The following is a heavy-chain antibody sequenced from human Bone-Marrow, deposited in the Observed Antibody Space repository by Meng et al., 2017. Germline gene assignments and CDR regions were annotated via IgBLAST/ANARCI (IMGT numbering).Heavy chain of an antibody. CDR2: ISSNGGST. CDR3: ARAPAMVKPDFDY. D-gene: IGHD5-18*01. CDR1: GFTFSSYA. Sequence: GESLKISCAASGFTFSSYAMHWVRQAPGKGLEDVSAISSNGGSTYYANSVKGRFTISRDNSKNTLYLQMGSLRAEDMAVYYCARAPAMVKPDFDYWGQGTLVTVSS. J-gene: IGHJ4*02. V-gene: IGHV3-64*01.